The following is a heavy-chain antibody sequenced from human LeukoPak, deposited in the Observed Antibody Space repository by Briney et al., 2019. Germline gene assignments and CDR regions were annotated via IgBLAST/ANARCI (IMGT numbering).Heavy chain of an antibody. V-gene: IGHV5-51*01. CDR2: IYPGDSDT. J-gene: IGHJ4*02. CDR3: ARLQRGYTYGSALDY. D-gene: IGHD5-18*01. Sequence: GESLKISCKGSGYSFTSYWIGWVCQMPGKGLEWMGIIYPGDSDTRYSPSFQGQVTISVDKSINTAYLQWSSLQASDSAMYYCARLQRGYTYGSALDYWGQGTLVTVSS. CDR1: GYSFTSYW.